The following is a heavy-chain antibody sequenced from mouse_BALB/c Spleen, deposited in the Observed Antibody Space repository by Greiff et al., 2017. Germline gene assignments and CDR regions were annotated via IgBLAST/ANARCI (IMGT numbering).Heavy chain of an antibody. CDR3: ARGERELCRFAY. J-gene: IGHJ3*01. V-gene: IGHV5-6-5*01. CDR1: GFTFSSYA. CDR2: ISSGGST. D-gene: IGHD1-1*02. Sequence: DVKLVESGGGLVKPGGSLKLSCAASGFTFSSYAMSWVRQTPEKRLEWVASISSGGSTYYPDSVKGRFTISRDNARNILYLQMSSLRSEDTAMYYCARGERELCRFAYWGQGTLVTVSA.